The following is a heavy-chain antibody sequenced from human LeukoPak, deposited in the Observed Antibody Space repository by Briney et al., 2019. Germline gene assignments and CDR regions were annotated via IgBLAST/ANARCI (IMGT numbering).Heavy chain of an antibody. CDR3: ARDRLPSHQDDFDY. Sequence: GGSLRLSCVASGYTFSASTMHWVREAPGKGLEWVAVMSYDGFTKYYADSVKGRFTISRDNSKNTLYLQMNSLRPEDTAVYYCARDRLPSHQDDFDYWGQGTLVTVSS. V-gene: IGHV3-30*04. CDR2: MSYDGFTK. J-gene: IGHJ4*02. CDR1: GYTFSAST. D-gene: IGHD3-3*01.